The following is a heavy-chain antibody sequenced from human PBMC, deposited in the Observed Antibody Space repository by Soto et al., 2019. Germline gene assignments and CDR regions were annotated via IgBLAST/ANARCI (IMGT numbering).Heavy chain of an antibody. CDR1: GFPFSNAW. CDR2: VKSKTDGGSS. J-gene: IGHJ4*01. Sequence: GGSLRLSCAASGFPFSNAWINWVRQVPGKGLEWVGRVKSKTDGGSSDYAAPVKGRFAVSRDDSKNIVYLQMNSLKIEDTGVYFCSTDSRATLPEIRFDYWGHGTQVTVSS. V-gene: IGHV3-15*07. CDR3: STDSRATLPEIRFDY. D-gene: IGHD2-15*01.